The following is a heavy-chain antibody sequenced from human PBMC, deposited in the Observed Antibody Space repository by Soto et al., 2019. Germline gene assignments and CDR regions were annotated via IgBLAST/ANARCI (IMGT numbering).Heavy chain of an antibody. Sequence: QLQESAPGLVKPSGPLSLTCALPVASIITDNWWSWVRQPPGKEMDWIGEIYHSGNTNFNPSVKSRVTISVDTSKNQFSLTVSSVTAADTAIYYCARASASSKLRGVVINWGQGTLVTVSS. V-gene: IGHV4-4*02. CDR2: IYHSGNT. D-gene: IGHD3-10*01. J-gene: IGHJ4*02. CDR1: VASIITDNW. CDR3: ARASASSKLRGVVIN.